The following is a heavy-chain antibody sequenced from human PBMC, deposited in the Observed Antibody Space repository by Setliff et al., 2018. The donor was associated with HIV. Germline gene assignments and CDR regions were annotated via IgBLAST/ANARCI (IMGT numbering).Heavy chain of an antibody. CDR1: GGSFSGYY. CDR2: INDNGST. J-gene: IGHJ6*02. Sequence: SETLSLTCAVYGGSFSGYYWSWIRQPPGKWLEWIGEINDNGSTNYNPSLKSRVTISVDTSKYQFSLNLHSLTAPDTAVYYCARVRGRYYYQYAMEVWGQGTRVTSP. V-gene: IGHV4-34*01. CDR3: ARVRGRYYYQYAMEV. D-gene: IGHD2-15*01.